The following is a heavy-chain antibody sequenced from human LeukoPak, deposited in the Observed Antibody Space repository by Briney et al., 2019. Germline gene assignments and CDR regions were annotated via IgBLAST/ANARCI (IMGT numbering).Heavy chain of an antibody. CDR3: AQERGYSYTNWFDP. CDR2: IKQDGSGK. J-gene: IGHJ5*02. Sequence: GGSLRLSCAASGFTFSSYWMSWVRQAPGKGLEWVANIKQDGSGKYYVDSVKGRFTISRDNAKNSLYLQMNSLRAEDTAVYYCAQERGYSYTNWFDPWGQGTLVTVSS. CDR1: GFTFSSYW. V-gene: IGHV3-7*01. D-gene: IGHD5-18*01.